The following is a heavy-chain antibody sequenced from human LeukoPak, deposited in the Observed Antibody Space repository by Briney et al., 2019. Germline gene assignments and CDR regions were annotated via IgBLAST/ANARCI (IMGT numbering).Heavy chain of an antibody. CDR2: ISGSGIST. D-gene: IGHD2-2*01. CDR1: GFTFTNYG. J-gene: IGHJ4*02. CDR3: VKDRWSGSTSCYDY. V-gene: IGHV3-23*01. Sequence: GGSLRLSCATSGFTFTNYGMAWVRQAPGKGLEWVSTISGSGISTYYADSVKGRFTISRDNSKNTLHLQMNSLRADDTAVYYCVKDRWSGSTSCYDYWGQGTLVTVSS.